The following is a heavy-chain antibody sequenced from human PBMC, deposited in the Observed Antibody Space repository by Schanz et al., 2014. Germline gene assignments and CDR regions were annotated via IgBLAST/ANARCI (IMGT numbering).Heavy chain of an antibody. CDR1: GFTFITYT. J-gene: IGHJ6*02. Sequence: QVQLVESGGGLVKPGGSLRLSCATSGFTFITYTMNWVRQTPGKGLEWVSHISGSSIHKNYADSVKGRFSISRDNGETSVYLQINSLRVEDTAVYYCARFLARYQYYGVDVWGQGTTVIVSS. CDR3: ARFLARYQYYGVDV. D-gene: IGHD3-3*01. V-gene: IGHV3-11*05. CDR2: ISGSSIHK.